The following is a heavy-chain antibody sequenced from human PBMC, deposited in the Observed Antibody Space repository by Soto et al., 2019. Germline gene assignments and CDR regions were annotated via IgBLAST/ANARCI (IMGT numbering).Heavy chain of an antibody. Sequence: QVQLVESGGGVVQPGRSLRLSCAASGFTFSSYGIHWVRQAPGKGLEWVAVISHDGSKTNYADSVKGRFTISRDNSKDTVYLQMNSLRAEDTAVYYCAKDRVGTNDYWGQGTLVTVSS. CDR2: ISHDGSKT. D-gene: IGHD2-21*02. CDR1: GFTFSSYG. V-gene: IGHV3-30*18. CDR3: AKDRVGTNDY. J-gene: IGHJ4*02.